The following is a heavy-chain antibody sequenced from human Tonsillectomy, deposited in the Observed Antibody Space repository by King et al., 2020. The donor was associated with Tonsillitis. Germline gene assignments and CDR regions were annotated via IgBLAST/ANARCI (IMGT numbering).Heavy chain of an antibody. V-gene: IGHV1-8*01. Sequence: QLVQSGAEVKKPGASVKVSCKASGCTFTSYDINWVRQATGQGLEWMGWMNPNSGNTGYAQKFQGRVTMTRNTSISTAYMELSSLGSEDTAVYYCARGGTTRRYYYYYMDVWGKGTTVTVSS. D-gene: IGHD4-11*01. CDR1: GCTFTSYD. CDR3: ARGGTTRRYYYYYMDV. J-gene: IGHJ6*03. CDR2: MNPNSGNT.